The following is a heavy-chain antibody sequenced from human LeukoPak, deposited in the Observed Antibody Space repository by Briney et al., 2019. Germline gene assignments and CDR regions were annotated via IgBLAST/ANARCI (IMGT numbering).Heavy chain of an antibody. CDR2: IKQDGSAK. CDR3: AGAASGSYPGYFDY. Sequence: PGGSLRLSCAASGFTFSSYWMSWVRQAPGKGLEWVANIKQDGSAKYSVDSVKGRFTISRDNAKNSLYLQMNSLRAEDTAVYYCAGAASGSYPGYFDYWGQGTLVTVSS. J-gene: IGHJ4*02. V-gene: IGHV3-7*01. CDR1: GFTFSSYW. D-gene: IGHD1-26*01.